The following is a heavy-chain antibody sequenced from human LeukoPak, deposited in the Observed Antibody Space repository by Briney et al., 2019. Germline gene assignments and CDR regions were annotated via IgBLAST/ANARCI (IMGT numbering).Heavy chain of an antibody. J-gene: IGHJ4*02. CDR1: GYTFTVYY. V-gene: IGHV1-2*02. Sequence: ASVKVSCKASGYTFTVYYMHWVRQAPGQGLEWMGWINPNGGGTNYAQKFQGRVTMTRDTSIRTAYMELSRLRSDDTAVYYCARGGELRYFDWLSPFDYWGQGTLVTVSS. CDR2: INPNGGGT. D-gene: IGHD3-9*01. CDR3: ARGGELRYFDWLSPFDY.